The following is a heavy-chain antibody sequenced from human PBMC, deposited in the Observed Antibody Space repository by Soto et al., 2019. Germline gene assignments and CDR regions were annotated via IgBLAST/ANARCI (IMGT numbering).Heavy chain of an antibody. V-gene: IGHV4-59*01. J-gene: IGHJ4*02. CDR1: GGSISSYY. Sequence: SSXTLSLTCTVSGGSISSYYWSWIRQPPGKGLEWIGYIYYSGSTNYNPSLKSRVTISVDTSKNQFSLKLSSVTAADTAVYYCARENHRDYFDYWGQGTLVTVSS. CDR2: IYYSGST. CDR3: ARENHRDYFDY.